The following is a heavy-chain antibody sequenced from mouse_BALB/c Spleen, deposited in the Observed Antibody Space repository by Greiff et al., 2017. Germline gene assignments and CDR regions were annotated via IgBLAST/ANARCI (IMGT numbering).Heavy chain of an antibody. CDR3: ARHSEGYDAFAY. CDR2: ISNGGGST. D-gene: IGHD2-2*01. Sequence: EVQRVESGGGLVQPGGSLKLSCAASGFTFSSYTMSWVRQTPEKRLEWVAYISNGGGSTYYPDTVKGRFTISRDNAKNTLYLQMSSLKSEDTAMYYCARHSEGYDAFAYWGQGTLVTVSA. J-gene: IGHJ3*01. V-gene: IGHV5-12-2*01. CDR1: GFTFSSYT.